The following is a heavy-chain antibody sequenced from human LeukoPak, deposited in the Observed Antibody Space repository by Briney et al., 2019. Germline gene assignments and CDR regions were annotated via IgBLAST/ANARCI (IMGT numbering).Heavy chain of an antibody. CDR1: GFTFNTYT. J-gene: IGHJ4*02. CDR2: ISGSSGII. D-gene: IGHD4-23*01. V-gene: IGHV3-48*01. CDR3: ARYFWTTVASPANYFDY. Sequence: RTGGSLRLSRAASGFTFNTYTMNWVRQAPGKGLEWVSYISGSSGIIDYADSVRGRFTISRDNAKNSLYLQMNSLRAEDTAVYYCARYFWTTVASPANYFDYWGQGTLVTVSS.